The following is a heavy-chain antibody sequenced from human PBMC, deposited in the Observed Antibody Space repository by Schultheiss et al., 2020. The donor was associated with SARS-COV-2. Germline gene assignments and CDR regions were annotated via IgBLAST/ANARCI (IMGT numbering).Heavy chain of an antibody. CDR1: GDNFSSYA. V-gene: IGHV1-69*05. J-gene: IGHJ6*02. CDR3: ARGEVPTAFYGMDV. Sequence: SVKVSCKASGDNFSSYAFNWVRQAPGQGLEWVGGIIPIFGAANYAQNFQGRVTMTTDTSTSTAYMELRSLRSDDTAVYYCARGEVPTAFYGMDVWGQGTTVTVSS. D-gene: IGHD2-2*01. CDR2: IIPIFGAA.